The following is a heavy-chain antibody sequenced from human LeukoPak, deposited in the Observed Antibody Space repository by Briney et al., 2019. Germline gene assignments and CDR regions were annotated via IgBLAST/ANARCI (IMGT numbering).Heavy chain of an antibody. CDR3: ARVVLYSSSWVNWFDP. Sequence: SVKVSCKASGGTFSSYAISWVRQASGQGLEWTGGIIPIFGTANYAQKFQGRVTITTDESTSTAYMELSSLRSEDTAVYYCARVVLYSSSWVNWFDPWGQGTLVTVSS. D-gene: IGHD6-13*01. J-gene: IGHJ5*02. V-gene: IGHV1-69*05. CDR1: GGTFSSYA. CDR2: IIPIFGTA.